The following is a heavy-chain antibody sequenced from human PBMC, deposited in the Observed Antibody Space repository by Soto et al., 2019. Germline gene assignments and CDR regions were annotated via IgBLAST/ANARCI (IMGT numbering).Heavy chain of an antibody. CDR2: IYHSGST. J-gene: IGHJ4*02. CDR1: GGSISSGGYS. CDR3: ARGQVVAAQH. D-gene: IGHD2-15*01. Sequence: QLQLQESGSGLVKPSQTLSLTCAVSGGSISSGGYSWSGIRQPPGKGLEWIGYIYHSGSTYYNPSLKSRVAISVDRSKSQSSLKLSSVTAADTAVYYCARGQVVAAQHWGQGTLVTVAS. V-gene: IGHV4-30-2*01.